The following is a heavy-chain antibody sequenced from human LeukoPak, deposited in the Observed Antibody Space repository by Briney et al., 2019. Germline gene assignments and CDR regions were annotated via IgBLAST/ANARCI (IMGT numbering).Heavy chain of an antibody. CDR3: ARAPHYNSRYLDC. CDR1: GGSISSGSYY. CDR2: IYTSGST. D-gene: IGHD5-24*01. J-gene: IGHJ4*02. Sequence: SETLSLTCTVSGGSISSGSYYWSWIRQPAGKGLEWIGRIYTSGSTNYNPSLKSRVTISVDTSKNQFSLKLSSVTAADTAVYYCARAPHYNSRYLDCWGQGTLVTVSS. V-gene: IGHV4-61*02.